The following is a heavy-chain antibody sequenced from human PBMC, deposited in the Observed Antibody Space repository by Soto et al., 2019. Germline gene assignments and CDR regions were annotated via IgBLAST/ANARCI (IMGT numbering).Heavy chain of an antibody. CDR3: ARGLISGSHYSGGWYYFDS. V-gene: IGHV4-59*01. CDR2: IYYSGST. Sequence: SETLSLTCTVSGASMNNYYWSWIRQPPGKGLEWIAYIYYSGSTNYNPFFKSRVIVSVDTSRNQFSLKLSSLTAADTAVYYCARGLISGSHYSGGWYYFDSWGQGTQVTVS. D-gene: IGHD1-26*01. J-gene: IGHJ4*02. CDR1: GASMNNYY.